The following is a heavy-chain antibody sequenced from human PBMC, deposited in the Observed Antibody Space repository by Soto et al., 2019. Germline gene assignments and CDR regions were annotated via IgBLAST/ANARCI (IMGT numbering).Heavy chain of an antibody. V-gene: IGHV2-26*04. J-gene: IGHJ5*02. D-gene: IGHD6-13*01. Sequence: QVTVKESGPALVKPTETLTLTCTVSGFSLSNAGLGVSWIRQPPGKALEWLAHIFSNDAKSYSTSLKSRLTISKDTSKSQVVLTMTNMDPVDTATYYCASTYSSSWYWFDPWGQGTLVTVSS. CDR2: IFSNDAK. CDR1: GFSLSNAGLG. CDR3: ASTYSSSWYWFDP.